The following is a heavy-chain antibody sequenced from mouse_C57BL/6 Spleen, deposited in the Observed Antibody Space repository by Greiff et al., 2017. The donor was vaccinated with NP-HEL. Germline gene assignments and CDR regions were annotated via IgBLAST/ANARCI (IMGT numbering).Heavy chain of an antibody. CDR3: ARSTTAGGDY. CDR2: IDPANGNT. J-gene: IGHJ4*01. CDR1: GFTIKNTY. D-gene: IGHD1-2*01. V-gene: IGHV14-3*01. Sequence: VQLQQSVAELVRPGASVKLSCTASGFTIKNTYMHWVKQRPEQGLEWIGRIDPANGNTKYAPKFQGKATITADTSSNTAYLQLSSMTSEDTAIYYCARSTTAGGDYWGKGTSVTVSS.